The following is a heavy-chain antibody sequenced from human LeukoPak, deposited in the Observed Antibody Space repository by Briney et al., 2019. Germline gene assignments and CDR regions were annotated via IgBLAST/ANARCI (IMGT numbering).Heavy chain of an antibody. CDR3: ARDELYYDILTGYNYYYGMDV. Sequence: PGGSLRLSCAASGFTFSSYSMNWVRQAPGKGLEWVSYISSGSSTIYYADSLKGRFTISRDNAKNSLYLQMNSLRAEDTAVYYCARDELYYDILTGYNYYYGMDVWGQGTTVTVSS. D-gene: IGHD3-9*01. J-gene: IGHJ6*02. V-gene: IGHV3-48*01. CDR2: ISSGSSTI. CDR1: GFTFSSYS.